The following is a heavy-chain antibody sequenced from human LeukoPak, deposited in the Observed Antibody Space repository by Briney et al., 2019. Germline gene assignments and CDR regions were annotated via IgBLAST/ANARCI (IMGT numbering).Heavy chain of an antibody. D-gene: IGHD5-18*01. V-gene: IGHV1-69*04. J-gene: IGHJ4*02. Sequence: SVKVSCKASGGTFSSYAISWVRQAPGQGLEWMGRIIPILGIANYAQKFLGRVTITADKSTSTAYMELSSLRSEDTAVYYCARPTAMVYGAFDYWGQGTLVTVSS. CDR1: GGTFSSYA. CDR3: ARPTAMVYGAFDY. CDR2: IIPILGIA.